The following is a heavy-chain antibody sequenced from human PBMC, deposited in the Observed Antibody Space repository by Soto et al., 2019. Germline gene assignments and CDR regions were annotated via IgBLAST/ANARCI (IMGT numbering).Heavy chain of an antibody. CDR1: GGSISSYY. D-gene: IGHD6-19*01. J-gene: IGHJ5*02. CDR3: ARETASYSSGWYNWFDP. CDR2: IYTSGST. Sequence: SETLSLTCTVSGGSISSYYWSWIRQPAGKGLEWIGRIYTSGSTNYNPSLKSRVTMSVDTSKNQFSLKLSSVTAADTAVYYCARETASYSSGWYNWFDPWGQGTLVTVS. V-gene: IGHV4-4*07.